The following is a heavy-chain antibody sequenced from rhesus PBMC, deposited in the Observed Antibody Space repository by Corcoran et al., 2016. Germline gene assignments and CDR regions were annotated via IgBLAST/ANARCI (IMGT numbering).Heavy chain of an antibody. Sequence: QVQLQESGPGLVKPSETLSLTCAVSGGSISGYYYWSWIRQPPGKGLEWIGSIDGSGGSNYLNPSLKSRVTLSVDTSKNQFALKRSSGTAADTAVYYCARQRRNAFDFWGQGLRVTVSS. D-gene: IGHD1-14*01. J-gene: IGHJ3*01. V-gene: IGHV4S14*01. CDR1: GGSISGYYY. CDR2: IDGSGGSN. CDR3: ARQRRNAFDF.